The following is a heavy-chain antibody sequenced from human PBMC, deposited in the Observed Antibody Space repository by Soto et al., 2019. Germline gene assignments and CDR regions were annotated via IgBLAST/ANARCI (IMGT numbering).Heavy chain of an antibody. Sequence: GGSLRLSCAASGFTFTNAWMNWVRQAPGKGLEWVGRIKSKTDGGTTDYPAPVKGRFIISRDDSKNTLYLQMNSLQTDDTAVYYCCHSRVVWGQGTLVTVSS. CDR2: IKSKTDGGTT. V-gene: IGHV3-15*01. J-gene: IGHJ4*02. D-gene: IGHD2-2*01. CDR3: CHSRVV. CDR1: GFTFTNAW.